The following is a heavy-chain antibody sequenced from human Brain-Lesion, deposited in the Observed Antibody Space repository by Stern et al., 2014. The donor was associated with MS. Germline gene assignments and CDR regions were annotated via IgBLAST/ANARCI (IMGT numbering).Heavy chain of an antibody. CDR2: MYHSGIT. CDR3: ASNRGSGSFFDS. V-gene: IGHV4-4*02. D-gene: IGHD1-26*01. Sequence: QLQLQESGPGLVKPSGTLSLTCAVSGGSISSGNWWSWVRQSTGKRLEWIGEMYHSGITNYNPSLESRVSISIDKSKNQFSLKVYSLTAADTAVYYCASNRGSGSFFDSWGQGSLVTVSS. J-gene: IGHJ4*02. CDR1: GGSISSGNW.